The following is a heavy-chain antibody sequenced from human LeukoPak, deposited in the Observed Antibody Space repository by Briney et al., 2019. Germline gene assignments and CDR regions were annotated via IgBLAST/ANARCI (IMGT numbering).Heavy chain of an antibody. Sequence: AASVKVSFKASGGTFSSYAISWVRQAPGQGLEWMGGIIPIFGTADYAQKFQGRVTITADESTSTAYMELSSLRSEDTAVYYCARVEGGRNWYFDLWGRGTLVTVSS. CDR3: ARVEGGRNWYFDL. CDR2: IIPIFGTA. V-gene: IGHV1-69*13. CDR1: GGTFSSYA. J-gene: IGHJ2*01. D-gene: IGHD1-14*01.